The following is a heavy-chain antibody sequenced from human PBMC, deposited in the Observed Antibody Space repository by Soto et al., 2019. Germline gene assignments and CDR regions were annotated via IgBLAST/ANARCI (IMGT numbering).Heavy chain of an antibody. J-gene: IGHJ4*02. CDR1: GFTFSSYA. D-gene: IGHD6-13*01. CDR2: ISGSGGST. Sequence: GGSLRLSCAASGFTFSSYAMSWVRQAPGKGLEWVSAISGSGGSTYYADSVKGRFTISRDNSKNTLYLQMNSLRAEDTAVYYCARTGLGIAAAGTGPSYFDYWGQGTLVTVSS. V-gene: IGHV3-23*01. CDR3: ARTGLGIAAAGTGPSYFDY.